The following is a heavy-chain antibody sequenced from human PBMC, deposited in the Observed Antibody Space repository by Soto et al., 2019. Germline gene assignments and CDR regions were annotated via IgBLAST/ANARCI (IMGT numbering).Heavy chain of an antibody. D-gene: IGHD1-26*01. CDR1: GGSIRSYY. J-gene: IGHJ6*04. V-gene: IGHV4-4*07. CDR3: AREGASGFGKEV. CDR2: VYTTVST. Sequence: PSETRSLTCNVSGGSIRSYYWSWVRQHAGKALEWIGRVYTTVSTNYNPSLRSRVSISVDTSKNQFSLTVTSVTAADTAVYYCAREGASGFGKEVWGKGNTVSVSA.